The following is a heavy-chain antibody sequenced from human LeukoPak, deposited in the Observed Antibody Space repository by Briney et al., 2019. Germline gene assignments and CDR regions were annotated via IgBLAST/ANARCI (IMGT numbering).Heavy chain of an antibody. V-gene: IGHV1-2*02. Sequence: ASVKVSCKASGGTFSSYAISWVRQAPGQGLEWMGWINPNSGGTNYAQKFQGRVTMTRDTSISTAYMELSRLRSDDTAVYYCARDGRWLQVYYYYYYGMDVWGQGTTVTVSS. D-gene: IGHD5-24*01. J-gene: IGHJ6*02. CDR3: ARDGRWLQVYYYYYYGMDV. CDR2: INPNSGGT. CDR1: GGTFSSYA.